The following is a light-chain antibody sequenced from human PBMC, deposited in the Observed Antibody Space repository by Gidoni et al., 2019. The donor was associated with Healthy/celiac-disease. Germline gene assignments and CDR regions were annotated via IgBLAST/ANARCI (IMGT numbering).Light chain of an antibody. CDR1: QGISSY. Sequence: AIQMTQSPSSLSASVGDRVTITCRASQGISSYLGWYQQKPGKAPKLLIYAASSLQSGVPSRFSGSGSGTDFTLTISSLQPEDFATYYCLQDYNFPRTFGQGTKVEIK. CDR3: LQDYNFPRT. CDR2: AAS. J-gene: IGKJ1*01. V-gene: IGKV1-6*01.